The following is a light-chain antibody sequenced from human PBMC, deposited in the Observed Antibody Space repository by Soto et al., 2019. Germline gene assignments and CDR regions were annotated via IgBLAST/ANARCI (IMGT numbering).Light chain of an antibody. V-gene: IGKV3D-15*01. CDR2: YIS. CDR3: QQHNQWPIT. CDR1: QTVRNN. Sequence: EFVLTQSPGTLSLSPGERATLSCRASQTVRNNYLAWYQQKPGQAPRLLIYYISTRATGIPARFSGSGSGTEFTLTINSLQSEDSAVYYCQQHNQWPITFGQGTRLEIK. J-gene: IGKJ5*01.